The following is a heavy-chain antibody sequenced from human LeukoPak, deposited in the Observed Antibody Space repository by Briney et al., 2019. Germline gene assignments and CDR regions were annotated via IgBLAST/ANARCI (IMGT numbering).Heavy chain of an antibody. V-gene: IGHV4-59*08. D-gene: IGHD3-22*01. CDR3: ARRALLHYYDSSGYYYYYGMDV. CDR1: GGSISSYY. Sequence: PSETLSLTCTVSGGSISSYYWSWIRQPPGKGLEWIGYIYYSGSTNYNPSLKSRVTVSVDTSKNQFSLKLSSVTAADTAVYYCARRALLHYYDSSGYYYYYGMDVWGQGTTVTVSS. CDR2: IYYSGST. J-gene: IGHJ6*02.